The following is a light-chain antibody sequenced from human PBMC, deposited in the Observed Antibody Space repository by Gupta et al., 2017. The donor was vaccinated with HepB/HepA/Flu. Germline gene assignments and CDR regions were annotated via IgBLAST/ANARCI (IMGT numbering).Light chain of an antibody. Sequence: IACRSNRSLLHSVGYKYLDWYLQKPGQSPQRLIYVISQRDSGVPDRFSGSGSGTELTLKISRVEAEDVGVYYCMQALQTPRTVGQGTKLEIK. CDR2: VIS. J-gene: IGKJ2*01. CDR3: MQALQTPRT. CDR1: RSLLHSVGYKY. V-gene: IGKV2-28*01.